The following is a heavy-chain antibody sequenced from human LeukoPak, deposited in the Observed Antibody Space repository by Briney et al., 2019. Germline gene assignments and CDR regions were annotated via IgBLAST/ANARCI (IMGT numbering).Heavy chain of an antibody. CDR2: ITSSSDYI. V-gene: IGHV3-21*01. CDR1: GFTFSSYA. J-gene: IGHJ5*02. Sequence: GGSLRLSCAASGFTFSSYAMSWVRQAPGKGLEWVSSITSSSDYIYYADSVKGRFTIPRDNAENSLHLQMDSLRAEDTAVYYCAREFKSGYGMWAWGQGTLATVSS. CDR3: AREFKSGYGMWA. D-gene: IGHD5-18*01.